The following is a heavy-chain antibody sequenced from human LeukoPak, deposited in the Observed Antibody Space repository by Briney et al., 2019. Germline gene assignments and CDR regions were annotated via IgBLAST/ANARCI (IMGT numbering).Heavy chain of an antibody. D-gene: IGHD6-19*01. V-gene: IGHV4-34*01. CDR2: INHSGST. CDR1: GGSFSGYY. J-gene: IGHJ3*02. Sequence: SETLSLTCAVYGGSFSGYYWSWIRQPPGKGLEWIGEINHSGSTNYNPSLKSRVTISVDKSKNQFSLKLSSVTAADTAVYYCARPVADAFDIWGQGKMVNVSS. CDR3: ARPVADAFDI.